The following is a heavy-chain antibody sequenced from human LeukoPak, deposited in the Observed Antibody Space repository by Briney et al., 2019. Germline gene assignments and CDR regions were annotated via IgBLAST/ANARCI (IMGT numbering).Heavy chain of an antibody. CDR3: ARGNYDDSYAYGGDFDS. V-gene: IGHV4-59*01. J-gene: IGHJ4*02. CDR1: GGPNRRFY. Sequence: SETLTLPCSVSGGPNRRFYGHWLPQPPEKALECIGYMSNSGSTNYNPSLKSRLTISVDTSKNHLSLRLSSVTAADTAVYYCARGNYDDSYAYGGDFDSWGQGTLVTVSS. CDR2: MSNSGST. D-gene: IGHD3-16*01.